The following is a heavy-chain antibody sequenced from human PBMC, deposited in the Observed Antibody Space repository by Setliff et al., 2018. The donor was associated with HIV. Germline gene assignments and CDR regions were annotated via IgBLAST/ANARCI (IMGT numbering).Heavy chain of an antibody. D-gene: IGHD1-26*01. Sequence: GASVKVSCKASGYSFINYGISWVRQAPGQGLEWMGWISAYNGNTDYAPRLLGRVTMTTDTSTSTAYMELRSLSSDDTAVYYCARACLQGIVTAVGPRDNCLDPWGQGTLVTVSS. CDR1: GYSFINYG. J-gene: IGHJ5*02. CDR3: ARACLQGIVTAVGPRDNCLDP. CDR2: ISAYNGNT. V-gene: IGHV1-18*01.